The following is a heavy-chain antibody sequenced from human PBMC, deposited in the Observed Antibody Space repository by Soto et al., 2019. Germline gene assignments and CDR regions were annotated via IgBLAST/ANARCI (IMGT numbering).Heavy chain of an antibody. Sequence: QVQLQESGPGLVKPSQTLSLTCSVSGFSFTSGTYYWSWIRQHPGKGLEWIAYIYYSGTTYYNPSLRSRVSMSIDTSANQCSLSLNSVTAADTAMYCCARVLVGKTRREGFQWFDPWGPGILVTVSS. CDR3: ARVLVGKTRREGFQWFDP. J-gene: IGHJ5*02. CDR1: GFSFTSGTYY. V-gene: IGHV4-31*03. D-gene: IGHD2-15*01. CDR2: IYYSGTT.